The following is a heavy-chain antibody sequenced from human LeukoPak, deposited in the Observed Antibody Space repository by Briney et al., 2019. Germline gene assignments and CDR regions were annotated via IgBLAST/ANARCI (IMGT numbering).Heavy chain of an antibody. CDR3: ARDVGRSRDY. Sequence: GRSPRLSCAASGFTFSSYWIAWVRHAPGKGLEWVAHIKEDESAKHQADSVKGRFTISRDNAQNSVYLQMSSRRGENTAVYYCARDVGRSRDYWGQGTLVTVSS. V-gene: IGHV3-7*01. D-gene: IGHD1-14*01. CDR1: GFTFSSYW. J-gene: IGHJ4*02. CDR2: IKEDESAK.